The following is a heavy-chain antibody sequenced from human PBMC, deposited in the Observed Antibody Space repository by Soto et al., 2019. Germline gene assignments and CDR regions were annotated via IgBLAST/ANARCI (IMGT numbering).Heavy chain of an antibody. CDR2: VIPILGTA. CDR1: GGSLRNSV. CDR3: ARLGHPGH. Sequence: QVQLVQSGAEVKKPGSSVKVSCTASGGSLRNSVISWVRQAPAQRLEWMGGVIPILGTANYAQKFQGRVTMTADEANSTAYMDLSRLSPDDTAVYYCARLGHPGHWGPGTLVIVSS. V-gene: IGHV1-69*01. J-gene: IGHJ4*02.